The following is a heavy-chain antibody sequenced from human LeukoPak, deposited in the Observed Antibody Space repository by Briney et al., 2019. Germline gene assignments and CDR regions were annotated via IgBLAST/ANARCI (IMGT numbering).Heavy chain of an antibody. CDR1: GGSISSYY. CDR3: ASEPYYYDSSGYRKVYYFDY. Sequence: SETLSLTCTVSGGSISSYYWSWIRQPAGKGLEWIGRIYTSGSTNYNPSLKSRVTMSVDTSKNQFSLKLSSMTAADTAVYYCASEPYYYDSSGYRKVYYFDYWGQGSLVTVSS. V-gene: IGHV4-4*07. D-gene: IGHD3-22*01. CDR2: IYTSGST. J-gene: IGHJ4*02.